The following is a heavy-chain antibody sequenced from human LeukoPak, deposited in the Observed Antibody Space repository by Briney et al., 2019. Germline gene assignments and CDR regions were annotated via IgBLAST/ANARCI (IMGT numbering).Heavy chain of an antibody. CDR1: GFTFSSYS. V-gene: IGHV3-21*01. CDR2: ISSSSSYI. J-gene: IGHJ4*02. D-gene: IGHD5-18*01. Sequence: GGSLRLSCAASGFTFSSYSMNWVRQAPGKGLEWVSSISSSSSYIYYADSVKGRFTISRDNAKNSLYLQMNSLRAEDTAVHYCARDEQLWPHYFDYWGQGTLVTVSS. CDR3: ARDEQLWPHYFDY.